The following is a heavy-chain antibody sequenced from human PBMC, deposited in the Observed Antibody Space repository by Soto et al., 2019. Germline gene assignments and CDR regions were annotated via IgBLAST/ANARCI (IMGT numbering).Heavy chain of an antibody. D-gene: IGHD3-22*01. Sequence: PSETLSLTCTVSGGSISSYYWSWIRQPPGKGLEWIGYIHFRGTTNYNPSLKSRVTMSADTSKNQFSLKLNSVTAADTAVYYCARMNYYDTSGYPFDYWGQGMMVTVSS. V-gene: IGHV4-59*01. CDR2: IHFRGTT. J-gene: IGHJ4*02. CDR1: GGSISSYY. CDR3: ARMNYYDTSGYPFDY.